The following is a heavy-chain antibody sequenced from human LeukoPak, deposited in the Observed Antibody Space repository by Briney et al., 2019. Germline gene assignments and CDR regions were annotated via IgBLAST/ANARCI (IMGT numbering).Heavy chain of an antibody. J-gene: IGHJ4*02. CDR1: GFTFSDYY. V-gene: IGHV3-11*01. CDR2: ISSSGSTI. CDR3: PRGGRRDSSGYYF. Sequence: PGGSLRRSCAASGFTFSDYYMSWIRQAPGKGLEWVSYISSSGSTIYYADCVKGRFIISRDNAKNSLYLQMNSLRAEDTAVYYWPRGGRRDSSGYYFWGQGTLVPVSS. D-gene: IGHD3-22*01.